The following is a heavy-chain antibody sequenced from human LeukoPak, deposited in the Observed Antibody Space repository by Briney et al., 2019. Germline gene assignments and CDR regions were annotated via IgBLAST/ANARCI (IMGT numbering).Heavy chain of an antibody. Sequence: GGSLRLSCADSGFTFSSYDMHWVRQATGKGLEWVSAIGTAGDTYYPGSVKGRFTISRENAKNSLYLQMNSLRAEDTAVYYCARGPTRAYYDFWSGYLMDVWGQGTTVTVSS. D-gene: IGHD3-3*01. V-gene: IGHV3-13*01. J-gene: IGHJ6*02. CDR2: IGTAGDT. CDR3: ARGPTRAYYDFWSGYLMDV. CDR1: GFTFSSYD.